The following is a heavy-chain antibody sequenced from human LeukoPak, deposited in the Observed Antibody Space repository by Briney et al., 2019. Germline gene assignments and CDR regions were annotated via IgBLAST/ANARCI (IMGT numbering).Heavy chain of an antibody. Sequence: AASVKVSCKASGYTFTSYGISWVRQAPGQGLEWMGWISAYNGNTNYAQRLQGRVTMTTDTSTSTAYMELRSLRSDDTAVYYCARSYSSGWYADYWGQGTLVTVSS. CDR1: GYTFTSYG. V-gene: IGHV1-18*04. J-gene: IGHJ4*02. CDR3: ARSYSSGWYADY. D-gene: IGHD6-19*01. CDR2: ISAYNGNT.